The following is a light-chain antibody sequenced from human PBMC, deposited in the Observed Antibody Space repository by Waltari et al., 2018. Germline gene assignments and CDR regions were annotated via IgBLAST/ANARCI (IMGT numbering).Light chain of an antibody. CDR3: QQVNSFPAT. CDR1: QSISNW. V-gene: IGKV1-12*01. CDR2: GAS. J-gene: IGKJ4*01. Sequence: DIQMTQPPSSVSAFVGDRATITCRASQSISNWLAWYQQKPGKAPKLLIYGASDLHSGVPSRFSGSGAGTDFTLTISSLQAEDFATYYCQQVNSFPATFGGGTTVEIK.